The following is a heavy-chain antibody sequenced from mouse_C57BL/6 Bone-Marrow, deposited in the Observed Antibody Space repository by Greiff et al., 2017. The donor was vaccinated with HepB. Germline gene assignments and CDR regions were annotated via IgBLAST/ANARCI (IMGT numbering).Heavy chain of an antibody. D-gene: IGHD1-1*01. CDR3: ARLHYYGTD. J-gene: IGHJ1*03. CDR1: GFTFSDYY. V-gene: IGHV5-12*01. Sequence: DVKLVESGGGLVQPGGSLKLSCAASGFTFSDYYMYWVRQTPEKRLEWVAYISNGGGSTYYPDTVKGRFTISRDNAKNTLYLQMSRLKSEDTAMYYCARLHYYGTDWGTGTTVTVSS. CDR2: ISNGGGST.